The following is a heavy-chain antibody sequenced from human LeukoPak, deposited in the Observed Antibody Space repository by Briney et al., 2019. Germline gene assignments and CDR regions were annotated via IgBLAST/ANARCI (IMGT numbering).Heavy chain of an antibody. CDR3: AKQGENSGWGSFDH. D-gene: IGHD6-19*01. J-gene: IGHJ4*02. CDR2: ISGDGGRT. V-gene: IGHV3-23*01. Sequence: GGSLRLSCAASGFTFSTYEMNWIRQAPGKRLDWVATISGDGGRTYYADSVKGRFTISRDNSKRTQYLQMDRLRADDTAIYYCAKQGENSGWGSFDHWGQGILVSVSS. CDR1: GFTFSTYE.